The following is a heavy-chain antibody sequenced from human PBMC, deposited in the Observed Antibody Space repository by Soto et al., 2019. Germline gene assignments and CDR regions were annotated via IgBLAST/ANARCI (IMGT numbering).Heavy chain of an antibody. CDR1: GFTFSSYG. Sequence: QVQLVESGGGVVQPGRSLRLSCAASGFTFSSYGMHWVRQAPGKGLEWVAVIWYDGSNKYYADSVKGRFTISRDNSKNTLYVQMNSLRAEDTAVYYCAREWGLCSCGSCYPEGFDYWGQGTLVTVSS. J-gene: IGHJ4*02. CDR2: IWYDGSNK. D-gene: IGHD2-15*01. V-gene: IGHV3-33*01. CDR3: AREWGLCSCGSCYPEGFDY.